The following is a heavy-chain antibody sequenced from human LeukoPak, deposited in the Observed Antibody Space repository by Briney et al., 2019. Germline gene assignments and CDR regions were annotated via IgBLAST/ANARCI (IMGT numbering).Heavy chain of an antibody. CDR1: GFTFSNFV. V-gene: IGHV3-23*01. Sequence: PGGSLRLSCAAPGFTFSNFVMSWVRQAPGKGLEWGSGISGSGGKTYLADSVKGRFTISRDNSKNTSYLEMNSLRAEDTAVYYCTKPGYSSSWNSNFDSWGQGTLVTVSS. CDR2: ISGSGGKT. CDR3: TKPGYSSSWNSNFDS. J-gene: IGHJ4*02. D-gene: IGHD6-13*01.